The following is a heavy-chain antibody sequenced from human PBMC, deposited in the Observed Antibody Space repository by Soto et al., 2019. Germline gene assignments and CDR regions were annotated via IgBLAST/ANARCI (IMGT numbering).Heavy chain of an antibody. CDR1: GFTFSGFW. Sequence: GGSLRLSCAASGFTFSGFWMPWVRQAPGKGLEWVASIKRDGGQQIYVDSVKGRFTVSRDNAKKLLSLEMNSLRAEDTAGYDCARPLHALSLAVAGDFWGQGTLVTVSS. CDR2: IKRDGGQQ. D-gene: IGHD2-15*01. J-gene: IGHJ4*02. V-gene: IGHV3-7*03. CDR3: ARPLHALSLAVAGDF.